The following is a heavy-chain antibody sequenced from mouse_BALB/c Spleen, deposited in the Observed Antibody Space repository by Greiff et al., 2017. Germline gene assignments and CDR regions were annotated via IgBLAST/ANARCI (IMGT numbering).Heavy chain of an antibody. Sequence: VQLKESGGGLVKPGGSLKLSCAASGFTFSSYAMSWVRQTPEKRLEWVASISSGGSTYYPDSVKGRFTISRDNARNILYLQMSSLRSEDTAMYYCARGSLPLYAMDYWGQGTSVTVSS. CDR1: GFTFSSYA. J-gene: IGHJ4*01. V-gene: IGHV5-6-5*01. CDR3: ARGSLPLYAMDY. D-gene: IGHD5-5*01. CDR2: ISSGGST.